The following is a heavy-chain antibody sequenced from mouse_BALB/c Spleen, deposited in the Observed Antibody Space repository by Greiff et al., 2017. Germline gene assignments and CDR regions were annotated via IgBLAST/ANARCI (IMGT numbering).Heavy chain of an antibody. V-gene: IGHV1-87*01. CDR3: ARGFYYYGSSYYFDY. CDR2: IYPGDGDT. CDR1: GYTFTSYW. D-gene: IGHD1-1*01. J-gene: IGHJ2*01. Sequence: QVQLKESGAELARPGASVKLSCKASGYTFTSYWMQWVKQRPGQGLEWIGAIYPGDGDTRYTQKFKGKATLTADKSSSTAYMQLSSLASEDSAVYYCARGFYYYGSSYYFDYWGQGTTLTVSS.